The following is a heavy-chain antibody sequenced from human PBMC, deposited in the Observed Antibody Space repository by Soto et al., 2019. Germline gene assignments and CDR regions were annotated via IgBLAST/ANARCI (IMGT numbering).Heavy chain of an antibody. CDR1: GFVFCTSW. Sequence: GGSLRLSCAASGFVFCTSWMGWVRQAPGKGLEWVANIKPDGSEKNYVDSVKGRFTMSRDNARNSLYLQMNSLRGEDTAVYYCARSQWLAYDAFDIWGQGTMVTVSS. J-gene: IGHJ3*02. CDR3: ARSQWLAYDAFDI. CDR2: IKPDGSEK. V-gene: IGHV3-7*03. D-gene: IGHD6-19*01.